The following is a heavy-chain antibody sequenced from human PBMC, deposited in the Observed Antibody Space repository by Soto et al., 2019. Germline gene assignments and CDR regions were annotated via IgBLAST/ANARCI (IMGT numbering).Heavy chain of an antibody. CDR1: GFTFSSSG. J-gene: IGHJ4*02. CDR2: MSYDGSKT. V-gene: IGHV3-30*18. CDR3: AKAYSYAPGPLPY. D-gene: IGHD3-16*01. Sequence: GGSLRLSCAASGFTFSSSGMYWVRQPPGKGLEWVALMSYDGSKTYYADSVKGRITISRDNSKNTLHLQMNSLRVEDTAVYYCAKAYSYAPGPLPYRGKATLLTLSS.